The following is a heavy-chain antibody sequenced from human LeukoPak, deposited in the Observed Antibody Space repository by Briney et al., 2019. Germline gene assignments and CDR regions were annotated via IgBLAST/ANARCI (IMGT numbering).Heavy chain of an antibody. CDR1: GYTFTGYY. D-gene: IGHD3-22*01. CDR3: AREDYYDSGSNDY. V-gene: IGHV1-8*03. J-gene: IGHJ4*02. Sequence: ASVKVSCKASGYTFTGYYMHWVRQAPGQGLEWMGWINPNSGSTAYAQKFQGRVTITRNTSISAAYMELSSLRSEDTAVYYCAREDYYDSGSNDYWGQGTLVTVSS. CDR2: INPNSGST.